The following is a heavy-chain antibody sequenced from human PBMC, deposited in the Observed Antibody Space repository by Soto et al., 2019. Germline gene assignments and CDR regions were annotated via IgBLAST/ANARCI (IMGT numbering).Heavy chain of an antibody. Sequence: SETLSLTCSVSDGSISTYYWSWIRQPPGKELEWIGYVYYSGSTNYNPSLKSRATMSVDTSKNQFSLKLNSVTAADTAVYFCARGPGYCSGGACTFYYGLDVWGQGTTVTVSS. CDR1: DGSISTYY. CDR2: VYYSGST. J-gene: IGHJ6*02. CDR3: ARGPGYCSGGACTFYYGLDV. D-gene: IGHD2-15*01. V-gene: IGHV4-59*01.